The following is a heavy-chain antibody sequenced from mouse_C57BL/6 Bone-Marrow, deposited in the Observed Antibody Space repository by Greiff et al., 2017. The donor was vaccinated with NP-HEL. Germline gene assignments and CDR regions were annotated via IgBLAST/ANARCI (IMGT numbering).Heavy chain of an antibody. CDR1: GYTFTSYW. CDR3: AREGYDGYYLDY. D-gene: IGHD2-3*01. CDR2: IYPGSGST. Sequence: QVQLQQPGAELVKPGASVKMSCKASGYTFTSYWITWVKQRPGQGLEWIGDIYPGSGSTNYNEKFKSKATLTVDTSSSTAYMKLSSLTSEDSAVYYCAREGYDGYYLDYWGQGTTLTVSS. V-gene: IGHV1-55*01. J-gene: IGHJ2*01.